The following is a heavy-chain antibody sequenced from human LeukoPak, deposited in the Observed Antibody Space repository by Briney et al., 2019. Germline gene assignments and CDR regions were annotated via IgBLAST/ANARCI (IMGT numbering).Heavy chain of an antibody. Sequence: ASVKVSCKASGGTFSSYAISWVRQAPGQGLEWMGGIIPIFGTANYAQKFQGRVRISTDESTSTAYMELGSLRSEDTAVYYCARGQVWGSYRRLDYWGQGTLVTVSS. D-gene: IGHD3-16*02. V-gene: IGHV1-69*05. CDR2: IIPIFGTA. J-gene: IGHJ4*02. CDR3: ARGQVWGSYRRLDY. CDR1: GGTFSSYA.